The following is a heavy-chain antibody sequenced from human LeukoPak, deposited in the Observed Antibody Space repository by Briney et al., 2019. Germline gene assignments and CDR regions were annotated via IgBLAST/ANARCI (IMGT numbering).Heavy chain of an antibody. CDR2: IYFSGST. CDR3: ARLGYGRPPEY. D-gene: IGHD5-18*01. CDR1: GGSISSYY. V-gene: IGHV4-59*01. J-gene: IGHJ4*02. Sequence: SETLSLTCTVSGGSISSYYWGWIRQPPGKGLEWIGYIYFSGSTNYSPSLKSRVTMSVDTSKNLFSLKLTSVTAADTAVYSCARLGYGRPPEYWGQGTLVIVSS.